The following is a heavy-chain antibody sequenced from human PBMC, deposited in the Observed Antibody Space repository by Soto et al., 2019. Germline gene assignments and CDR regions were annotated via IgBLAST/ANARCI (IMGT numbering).Heavy chain of an antibody. CDR1: GFTFSRHA. CDR3: AKDLQFSGWLSAQTFDY. D-gene: IGHD6-19*01. Sequence: EVQLLESGGGLVQPGGSLRLSCAVSGFTFSRHAMSWFRQATGKGLECVSSITGSGDSTYYADSVKGRFTISRDKSKSTLYLQMNSLRAEDTAVYYCAKDLQFSGWLSAQTFDYWGQGTQVTVSS. V-gene: IGHV3-23*01. J-gene: IGHJ4*02. CDR2: ITGSGDST.